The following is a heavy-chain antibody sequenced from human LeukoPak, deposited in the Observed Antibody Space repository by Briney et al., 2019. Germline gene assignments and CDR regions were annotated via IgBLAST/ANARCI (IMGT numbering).Heavy chain of an antibody. CDR3: ARHIPNYDFWSGYPRWFDP. CDR1: GGSISSSSYY. CDR2: IYYSGST. Sequence: PSETLSLTCTVSGGSISSSSYYWGWTRQPPGKGLEWIGSIYYSGSTYYNPSLKSRVTISVDTSKNQFSLKLSSVTAADTAVYYCARHIPNYDFWSGYPRWFDPWGQGTLVTVSS. V-gene: IGHV4-39*01. J-gene: IGHJ5*02. D-gene: IGHD3-3*01.